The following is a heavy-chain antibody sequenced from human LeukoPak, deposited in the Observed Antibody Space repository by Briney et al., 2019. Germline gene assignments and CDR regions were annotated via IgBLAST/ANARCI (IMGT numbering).Heavy chain of an antibody. CDR2: ICDSGRTV. CDR3: ARDRLGDYDHSGYYDK. D-gene: IGHD3-22*01. Sequence: TGGSLRLSCAASGFTFSDYYMSRLRQAPGKGLEWVAYICDSGRTVYYADSVKGRFTISRDNAKNSVYLQMNNLRAEDTAVYYCARDRLGDYDHSGYYDKWGQGTLVTVSS. CDR1: GFTFSDYY. J-gene: IGHJ4*02. V-gene: IGHV3-11*01.